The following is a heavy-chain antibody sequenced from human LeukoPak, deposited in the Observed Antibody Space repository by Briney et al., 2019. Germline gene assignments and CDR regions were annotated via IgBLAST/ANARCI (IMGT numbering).Heavy chain of an antibody. CDR2: INHSGST. Sequence: PSETLSLTCAVYGGSFSGYYWSWIRQPPGKGLEWIGEINHSGSTNYNPSLKSRVTISVDTSKNQFSLKLSSVTAADTAVYYCARNADSVYSSSWYYFDYWGQGTLVTVSS. V-gene: IGHV4-34*01. CDR1: GGSFSGYY. D-gene: IGHD6-13*01. J-gene: IGHJ4*02. CDR3: ARNADSVYSSSWYYFDY.